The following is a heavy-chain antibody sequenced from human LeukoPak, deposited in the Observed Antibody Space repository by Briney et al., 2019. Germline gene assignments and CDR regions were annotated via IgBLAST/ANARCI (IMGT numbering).Heavy chain of an antibody. CDR2: FYYGGST. CDR1: GASISSYY. V-gene: IGHV4-59*01. J-gene: IGHJ2*01. D-gene: IGHD1-14*01. Sequence: ETLSLTCTVSGASISSYYWSWIRQPPGKGLEWIGYFYYGGSTNYNPSLKSRVTISIDTSRTQFSLKLSSVAAADTAVYYCARGRDNADWYFDLWGRGTLVTVSS. CDR3: ARGRDNADWYFDL.